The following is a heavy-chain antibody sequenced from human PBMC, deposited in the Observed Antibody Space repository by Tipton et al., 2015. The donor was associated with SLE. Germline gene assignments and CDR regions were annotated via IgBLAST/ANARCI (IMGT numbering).Heavy chain of an antibody. CDR1: GGSFNGYF. J-gene: IGHJ4*02. D-gene: IGHD2-2*01. CDR2: IIHSGVT. Sequence: AGLVKPSQTLSLTCAVYGGSFNGYFWTWIRQPPGKGLEWIAEIIHSGVTNYNPSLRSRVTISVDMSKNQVSLKLSSVTAADTAVYYCARVAPAEVFDYWGQGTLVTVSS. CDR3: ARVAPAEVFDY. V-gene: IGHV4-34*12.